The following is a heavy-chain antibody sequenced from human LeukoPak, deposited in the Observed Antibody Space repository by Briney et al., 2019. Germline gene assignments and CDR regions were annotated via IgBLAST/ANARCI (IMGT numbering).Heavy chain of an antibody. D-gene: IGHD3-22*01. CDR1: GFPFSDYA. CDR3: ARADYDSSGFDYFDY. CDR2: INSDGSST. V-gene: IGHV3-74*01. Sequence: PGGSLRLSCAASGFPFSDYAMYWVRQAPGKGLVWVSRINSDGSSTSYADSVKGRFTISRDNAKNTLYLQMNSLRAEDTAVYYCARADYDSSGFDYFDYWGQGTLVTVSS. J-gene: IGHJ4*02.